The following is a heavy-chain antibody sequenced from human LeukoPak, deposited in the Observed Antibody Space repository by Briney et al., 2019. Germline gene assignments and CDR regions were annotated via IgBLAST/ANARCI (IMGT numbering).Heavy chain of an antibody. D-gene: IGHD3-22*01. J-gene: IGHJ4*02. V-gene: IGHV1-2*02. Sequence: ASVKVSCKASTHTFTGYYVHWVRQAPGQGLEWMGWINPNTGGTNYAQKFQGRVTMTRDASISTAYMELSRLRSDDTAVYSCARGPATIIPYFDYWGQGILVTVSS. CDR1: THTFTGYY. CDR2: INPNTGGT. CDR3: ARGPATIIPYFDY.